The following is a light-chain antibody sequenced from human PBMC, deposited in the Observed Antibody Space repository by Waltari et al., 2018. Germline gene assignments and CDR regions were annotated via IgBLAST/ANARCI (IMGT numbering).Light chain of an antibody. CDR2: HAS. CDR1: QSLRIY. J-gene: IGKJ1*01. V-gene: IGKV3-20*01. Sequence: SCRASQSLRIYLAWYQQKPGQATRLLIYHASTRATGIPDRFSGSGSGTDFSLTISRLEPEDFAVYYCQHYESLPVTFGQGTKVEIK. CDR3: QHYESLPVT.